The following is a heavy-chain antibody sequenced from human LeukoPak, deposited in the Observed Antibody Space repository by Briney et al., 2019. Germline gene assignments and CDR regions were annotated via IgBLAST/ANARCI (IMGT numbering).Heavy chain of an antibody. CDR1: GYTFNSYD. V-gene: IGHV1-8*01. D-gene: IGHD6-19*01. CDR2: INPNSGNE. CDR3: ARYPLAGAWTYYYYYMDV. Sequence: ASVKVSCKASGYTFNSYDINWVRQATGQGLEWMGWINPNSGNEGYAQKFQGRVTMTRNTYISTAYMELSSLRSEDTAVYYCARYPLAGAWTYYYYYMDVWGKGATVTVSS. J-gene: IGHJ6*03.